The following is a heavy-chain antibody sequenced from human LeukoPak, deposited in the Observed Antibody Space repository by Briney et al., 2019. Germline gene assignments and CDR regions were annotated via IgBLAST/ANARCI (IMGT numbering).Heavy chain of an antibody. Sequence: GGSLRLSCAASGFTVSSDYMNWVRQAPGKGLEWVSIIYTDGSTHYADSVKGRFSIPRDLSKNTVHLQIHSLTAEDTAVYYCARALTYSSGWFAFDYWGQGTLVTVSS. CDR1: GFTVSSDY. V-gene: IGHV3-66*01. D-gene: IGHD6-19*01. CDR3: ARALTYSSGWFAFDY. CDR2: IYTDGST. J-gene: IGHJ4*02.